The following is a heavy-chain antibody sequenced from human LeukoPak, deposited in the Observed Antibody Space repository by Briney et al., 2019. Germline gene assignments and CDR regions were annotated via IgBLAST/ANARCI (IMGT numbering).Heavy chain of an antibody. V-gene: IGHV4-59*01. CDR1: GGSISSFY. CDR2: VYNSGST. CDR3: ARGPLITTKNAFDI. Sequence: PSETLSLTCTVSGGSISSFYWIWIRQSPGKGLEWIGYVYNSGSTKYNPSLKSRVTISVDTSKNQFSLKLTSVTAADTAVYYCARGPLITTKNAFDIWGQGTMVTVSS. J-gene: IGHJ3*02. D-gene: IGHD3-22*01.